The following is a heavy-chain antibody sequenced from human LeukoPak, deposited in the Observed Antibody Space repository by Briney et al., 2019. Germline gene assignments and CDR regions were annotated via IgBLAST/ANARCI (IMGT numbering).Heavy chain of an antibody. J-gene: IGHJ4*02. D-gene: IGHD1-26*01. Sequence: SETLSPTCTVSGGSISSYYWSWIRQPPGKGLEWIGYIYYSGSTNYNPSLKSRVTISVDTSKNQFSLKLSSVTAADTAVYYCARGYSGSYIYYWGQGTLVTVSS. CDR1: GGSISSYY. CDR2: IYYSGST. V-gene: IGHV4-59*01. CDR3: ARGYSGSYIYY.